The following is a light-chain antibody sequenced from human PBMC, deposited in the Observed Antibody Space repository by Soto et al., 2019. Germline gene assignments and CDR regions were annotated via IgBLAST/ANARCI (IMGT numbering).Light chain of an antibody. V-gene: IGKV3-11*01. CDR2: DAS. Sequence: EIMLTQSPATLSLSPGESATLSCRASQSVTNYLTWYQQKPGQAPRLLIYDASNRATGIPVRFSGSGSGTDYTLTISSLQPEDFALYYCQQYNGSPRAFGQGTKVDIK. J-gene: IGKJ1*01. CDR1: QSVTNY. CDR3: QQYNGSPRA.